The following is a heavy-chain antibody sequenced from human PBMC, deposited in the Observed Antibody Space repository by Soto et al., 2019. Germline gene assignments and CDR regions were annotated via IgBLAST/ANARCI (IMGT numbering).Heavy chain of an antibody. CDR3: ARDDYYYYGMDV. Sequence: ASVKVSCKASGYTFTGYYMHWVRQAPGQGLEWMGWINPNSGGTNYAQKFQGRVTMTRDTSISKAYMELSRLRYDDTAVYYCARDDYYYYGMDVWGQGTTVTVSS. J-gene: IGHJ6*02. V-gene: IGHV1-2*02. CDR1: GYTFTGYY. CDR2: INPNSGGT.